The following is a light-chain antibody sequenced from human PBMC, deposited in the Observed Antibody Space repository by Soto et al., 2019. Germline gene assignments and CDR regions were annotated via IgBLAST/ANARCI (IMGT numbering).Light chain of an antibody. CDR3: QHYGGLWT. CDR2: DAS. Sequence: DIQMTQSPSTLSASVGDRVTITCRASQSITNSLAWYQQRPGKAPKVLIYDASRLESGVPSRFSGSGSGTEFILSINNLQPDDFATYWCQHYGGLWTFGQGTKVEV. V-gene: IGKV1-5*01. J-gene: IGKJ1*01. CDR1: QSITNS.